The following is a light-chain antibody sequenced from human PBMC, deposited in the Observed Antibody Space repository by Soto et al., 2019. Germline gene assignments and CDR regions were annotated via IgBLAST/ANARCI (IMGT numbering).Light chain of an antibody. J-gene: IGKJ1*01. CDR2: GAS. V-gene: IGKV3-15*01. CDR1: QSVGSN. CDR3: QHYNNWPRT. Sequence: IVMTQSPATLSVSPGERATLSCRASQSVGSNLAWYQQKPGQAPRLLIYGASTRATGIPARFSGSGSGTEFTLTISSLQSEDFAVYYCQHYNNWPRTFGQGTKVEIK.